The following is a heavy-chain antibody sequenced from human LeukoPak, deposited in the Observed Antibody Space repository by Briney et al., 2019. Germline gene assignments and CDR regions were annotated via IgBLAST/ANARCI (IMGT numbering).Heavy chain of an antibody. CDR3: ARFREGTTHFDY. CDR1: GFTFDDYG. J-gene: IGHJ4*02. D-gene: IGHD1-7*01. CDR2: INWNGGST. Sequence: PGGSLRLSCAASGFTFDDYGMTWVRQAPGEGLEWVSGINWNGGSTGYGDSVKGRFTISRDNTKNSLYLQMNSLRAEDTALFYCARFREGTTHFDYWGQGTLVTVSS. V-gene: IGHV3-20*04.